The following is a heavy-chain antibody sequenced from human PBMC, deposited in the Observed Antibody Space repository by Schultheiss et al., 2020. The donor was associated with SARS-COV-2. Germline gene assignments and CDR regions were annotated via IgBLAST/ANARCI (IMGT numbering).Heavy chain of an antibody. J-gene: IGHJ5*02. CDR3: ARLIVYPLAAAGLHP. Sequence: SETLSLTCAVSGGSISSSNWWSWVRQPPGKGLEWIGEIYHSGSTNYNPSLKSRVTISVDKSKNQFSLKLSSVTAADTAVYYCARLIVYPLAAAGLHPWGQGTLVTVSS. CDR1: GGSISSSNW. CDR2: IYHSGST. D-gene: IGHD6-13*01. V-gene: IGHV4-4*02.